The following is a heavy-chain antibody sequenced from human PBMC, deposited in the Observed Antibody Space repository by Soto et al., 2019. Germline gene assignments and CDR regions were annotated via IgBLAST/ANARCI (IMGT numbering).Heavy chain of an antibody. CDR2: SFPGDSDT. CDR1: GYSFVSYW. J-gene: IGHJ4*02. CDR3: ARFPHGVCSDGNCFSQYFLDF. D-gene: IGHD2-15*01. Sequence: EVQLVQSGAEVKKPGESLKISCQGSGYSFVSYWIAWVRQTPGKGLEWMGISFPGDSDTRYSPSFEGQVTRSADKSISTVYLEWNSLKASDSAIYYCARFPHGVCSDGNCFSQYFLDFWGQGTLVTVSS. V-gene: IGHV5-51*01.